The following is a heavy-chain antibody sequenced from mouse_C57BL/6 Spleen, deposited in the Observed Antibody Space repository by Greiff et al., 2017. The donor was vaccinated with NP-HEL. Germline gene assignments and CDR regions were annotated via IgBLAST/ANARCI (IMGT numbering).Heavy chain of an antibody. CDR3: ARGKEDWYFDV. Sequence: VQLQQPGAELVRPGSSVKLSCKASGYTFTSYWMDWVKQRPGQGLEWIGNIYPSDSETHYNQKFKDKATLTVDKSSSTAYMQLSSLTSEDSAVYYCARGKEDWYFDVWGTGTTVTVSS. CDR2: IYPSDSET. CDR1: GYTFTSYW. J-gene: IGHJ1*03. V-gene: IGHV1-61*01.